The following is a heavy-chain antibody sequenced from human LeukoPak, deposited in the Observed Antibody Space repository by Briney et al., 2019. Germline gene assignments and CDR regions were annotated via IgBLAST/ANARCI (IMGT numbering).Heavy chain of an antibody. J-gene: IGHJ4*02. V-gene: IGHV1-18*01. CDR1: GYTLTSYG. CDR3: ARVGYCSGGSCCPDY. D-gene: IGHD2-15*01. Sequence: ASVKVSCKASGYTLTSYGFSWVRQAPGQGLEWMGWISVNNVKTNYAQKFQGRVTMTTDTSTTTAYMELRSLTSDDTAVYYCARVGYCSGGSCCPDYWGQGTLVTDSS. CDR2: ISVNNVKT.